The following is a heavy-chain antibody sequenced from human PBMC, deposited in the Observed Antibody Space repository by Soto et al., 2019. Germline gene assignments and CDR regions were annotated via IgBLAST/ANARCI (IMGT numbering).Heavy chain of an antibody. D-gene: IGHD3-3*01. CDR2: IHHSGST. CDR3: ARGRIYREAVFGVATERGGWFDP. V-gene: IGHV4-34*01. J-gene: IGHJ5*02. CDR1: VGSFSAYY. Sequence: SETLSLTCAVYVGSFSAYYWSWIRQPPGKGLEWIGEIHHSGSTNYNPSLKSRVTISLDASKNQFSLKLGSVTAADTAVYYCARGRIYREAVFGVATERGGWFDPWGQGTLVTVSS.